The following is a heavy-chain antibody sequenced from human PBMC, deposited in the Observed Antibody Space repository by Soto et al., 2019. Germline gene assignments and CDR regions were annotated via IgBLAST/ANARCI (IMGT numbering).Heavy chain of an antibody. Sequence: GGSLRLSCAASGFTFSSYGMHWVRQAPCKGLEWVALISYDGSNKYYADSVKGRFTISRDNSKNTLSLQVSSLRPEDTAVYYCAKDFYDFWSGYSPRGAFDIWGQGTMVTVSS. V-gene: IGHV3-30*18. CDR2: ISYDGSNK. D-gene: IGHD3-3*01. CDR3: AKDFYDFWSGYSPRGAFDI. J-gene: IGHJ3*02. CDR1: GFTFSSYG.